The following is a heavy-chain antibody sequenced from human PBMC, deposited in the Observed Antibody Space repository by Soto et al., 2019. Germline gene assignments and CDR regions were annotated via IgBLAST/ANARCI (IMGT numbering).Heavy chain of an antibody. CDR3: ALSDYYYYGMDV. J-gene: IGHJ6*02. CDR2: TRNKANSYTT. V-gene: IGHV3-72*01. D-gene: IGHD3-16*02. Sequence: SLRRSCAASVFTFTYQYMDWVRRAPGKGVEWGGSTRNKANSYTTEYAASVKGRFTISRDDSKNSLYLQMNSLKTEDTDVYYCALSDYYYYGMDVWGQGTTVTVSS. CDR1: VFTFTYQY.